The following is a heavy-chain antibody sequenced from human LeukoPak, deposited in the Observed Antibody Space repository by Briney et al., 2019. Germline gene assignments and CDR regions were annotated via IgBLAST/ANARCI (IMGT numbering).Heavy chain of an antibody. J-gene: IGHJ4*02. CDR1: GFTFSSYA. CDR3: AKHYDSSGYYYDY. D-gene: IGHD3-22*01. V-gene: IGHV3-23*01. CDR2: ISGSGGST. Sequence: PGGSLRLSCAAYGFTFSSYAMSWVRQAPGKGLEWVSAISGSGGSTYYADSVKGRFTISRDNSNNTLYLQMNSLRAEDTAVYYCAKHYDSSGYYYDYWGQGTLVTVSS.